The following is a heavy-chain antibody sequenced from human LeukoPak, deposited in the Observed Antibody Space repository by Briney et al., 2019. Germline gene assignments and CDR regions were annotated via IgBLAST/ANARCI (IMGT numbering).Heavy chain of an antibody. V-gene: IGHV1-18*01. CDR3: AKDPMTLYGGYSRDAFDI. CDR1: GHSFTSSG. CDR2: ISAYNGNT. J-gene: IGHJ3*02. Sequence: ASVKVSCKASGHSFTSSGISWVRQAPGQGLEWMGWISAYNGNTNYAQKVQGRVTMTTDTSTSTAYMELRSLRYDDTAVYYCAKDPMTLYGGYSRDAFDIWGQGTMVTVSS. D-gene: IGHD5-12*01.